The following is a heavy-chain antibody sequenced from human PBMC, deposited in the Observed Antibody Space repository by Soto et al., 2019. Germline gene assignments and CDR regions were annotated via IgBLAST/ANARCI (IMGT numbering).Heavy chain of an antibody. J-gene: IGHJ6*02. V-gene: IGHV3-66*01. Sequence: EVQLVESGGTLVQPGGSLKLSCAASGFDASVNFMTWVHQAPGKVLEWVSSINNAGTTFYADSVKGRFTISRDDAKNTLLLQMNSLRVEDTAMYYCVRENYYYGMDVWGLRTAVTVSS. CDR1: GFDASVNF. CDR2: INNAGTT. CDR3: VRENYYYGMDV.